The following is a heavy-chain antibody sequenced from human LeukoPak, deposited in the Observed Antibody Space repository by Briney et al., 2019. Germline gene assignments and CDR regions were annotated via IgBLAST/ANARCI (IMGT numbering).Heavy chain of an antibody. CDR2: IYYSGST. Sequence: SETLSLTCTVSGASISSSSYYWGWNRQPPGKGLEWIGNIYYSGSTNYNPSLKSRVTISVDTSKNQFSLKLSSVTAADTAVYYCARQPQVGAPPYNFDYWGQGSLVTVSS. D-gene: IGHD1-26*01. CDR3: ARQPQVGAPPYNFDY. J-gene: IGHJ4*02. CDR1: GASISSSSYY. V-gene: IGHV4-39*01.